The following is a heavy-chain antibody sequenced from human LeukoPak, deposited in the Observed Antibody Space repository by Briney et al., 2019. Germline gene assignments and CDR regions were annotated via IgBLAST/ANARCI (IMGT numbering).Heavy chain of an antibody. D-gene: IGHD3-22*01. CDR2: ISSSSSTI. CDR1: GFTFTTYA. Sequence: QPGGSLRLSCAASGFTFTTYAMNWVRQAPGKGLEWVSYISSSSSTIYYADSVKGRFTISRDNAKNSLYLQMNSLRDEDTAVYYCAARIHYYDSSGFSDWGQGTLVTVSS. CDR3: AARIHYYDSSGFSD. J-gene: IGHJ4*02. V-gene: IGHV3-48*02.